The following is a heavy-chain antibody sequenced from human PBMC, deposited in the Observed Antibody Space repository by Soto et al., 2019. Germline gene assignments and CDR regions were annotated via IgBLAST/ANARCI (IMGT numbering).Heavy chain of an antibody. D-gene: IGHD3-3*01. V-gene: IGHV5-51*01. Sequence: GESLKISCKGSGYTFAGYCIALVRQMPGKGLELMGIIYPSDSDTRYRPSFQGQVTISADKSISSAYLQWSSLRASDTAMYYCARGGVSTRTFDYWGQGTPVTVSS. CDR3: ARGGVSTRTFDY. CDR2: IYPSDSDT. CDR1: GYTFAGYC. J-gene: IGHJ4*02.